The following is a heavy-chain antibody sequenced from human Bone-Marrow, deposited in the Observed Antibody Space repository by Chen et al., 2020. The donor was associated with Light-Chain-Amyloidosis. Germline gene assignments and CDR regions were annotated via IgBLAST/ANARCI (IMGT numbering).Heavy chain of an antibody. J-gene: IGHJ4*02. CDR3: ARRRDGYNFDY. CDR1: GYTFPNYW. D-gene: IGHD5-12*01. CDR2: IYPDDSDA. Sequence: EVQLDQSGPEVKKPGESLKISCKGSGYTFPNYWIGWVRQMPGKGLEWMGFIYPDDSDARYNPSFEGQVTISADKSITTAYLQWRSLKASDTAMYYCARRRDGYNFDYWGQGTLVTVSS. V-gene: IGHV5-51*01.